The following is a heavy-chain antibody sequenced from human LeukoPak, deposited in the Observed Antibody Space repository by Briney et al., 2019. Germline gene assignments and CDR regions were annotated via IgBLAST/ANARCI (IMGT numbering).Heavy chain of an antibody. J-gene: IGHJ4*02. CDR2: IYYSGNT. D-gene: IGHD5-18*01. Sequence: SETLSLTCTVSGRSISSSSYYWGWIRQPPGKGLEWIGSIYYSGNTYYNPSLKSRVTISVDTSKNQFSLKLSSVTAADTAVYYCARQTLGYSYGYDYWGQGTLVTVSS. CDR1: GRSISSSSYY. CDR3: ARQTLGYSYGYDY. V-gene: IGHV4-39*01.